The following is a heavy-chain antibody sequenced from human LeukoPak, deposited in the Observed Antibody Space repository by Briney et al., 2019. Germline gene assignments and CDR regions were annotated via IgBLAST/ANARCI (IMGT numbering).Heavy chain of an antibody. D-gene: IGHD3-10*01. V-gene: IGHV3-30*02. J-gene: IGHJ4*02. CDR1: GFTFRNYA. CDR2: IRSNGVAD. CDR3: VLRPRSSVDSLLDY. Sequence: GGSLRLSCATSGFTFRNYAMHWVRQSPGKGLDWVAFIRSNGVADYHSDSVKGRLTIYRDNSKNTLYLQMNSLRPEDTAVYYCVLRPRSSVDSLLDYWGQGTLVTVSS.